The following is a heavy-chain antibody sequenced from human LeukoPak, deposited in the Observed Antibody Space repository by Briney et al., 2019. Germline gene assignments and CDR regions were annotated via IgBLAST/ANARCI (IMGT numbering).Heavy chain of an antibody. J-gene: IGHJ3*02. CDR3: ARGIVVVPAAGSDAFDI. V-gene: IGHV4-30-4*08. CDR2: IYYSGST. CDR1: GGSISSGDYY. D-gene: IGHD2-2*01. Sequence: SETLSLTCTVSGGSISSGDYYWSWIRQPPGKGLECIGYIYYSGSTYYNPSLKSRVTISVDTSKNQFSLKLSSVTAADTAVYYCARGIVVVPAAGSDAFDIWGQGTMVTVSS.